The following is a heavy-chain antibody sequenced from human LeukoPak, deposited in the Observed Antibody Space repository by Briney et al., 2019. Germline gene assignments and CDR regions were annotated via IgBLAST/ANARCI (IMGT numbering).Heavy chain of an antibody. Sequence: GGSPRLSCAASGFTFSSYEMNWVRQAPGKGLEWVSYISSSDSTIYYADSVKGRFTISGDNAKNSLYLQMNSLRAEDTAVYYCARRYSSRWAFDYWGQGTLVTVSS. CDR2: ISSSDSTI. D-gene: IGHD6-13*01. CDR1: GFTFSSYE. CDR3: ARRYSSRWAFDY. V-gene: IGHV3-48*03. J-gene: IGHJ4*02.